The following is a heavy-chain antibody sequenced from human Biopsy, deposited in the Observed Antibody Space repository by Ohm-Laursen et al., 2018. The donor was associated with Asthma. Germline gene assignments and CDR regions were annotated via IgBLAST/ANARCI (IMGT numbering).Heavy chain of an antibody. CDR2: INPNSGAT. Sequence: SVKVSCKASGYPFIGYHIHWMRQAPGQGLEWMGRINPNSGATNYAQKFQGRVTMTRDTSISTAYMEVSRLRSDDTAVYFCARRGGVRRYFDYWGQGTLVTVSS. V-gene: IGHV1-2*06. CDR3: ARRGGVRRYFDY. CDR1: GYPFIGYH. D-gene: IGHD3-16*01. J-gene: IGHJ4*02.